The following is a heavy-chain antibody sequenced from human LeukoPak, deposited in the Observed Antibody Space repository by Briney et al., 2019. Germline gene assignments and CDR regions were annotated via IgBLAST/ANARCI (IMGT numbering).Heavy chain of an antibody. CDR3: ARDIPTHCSGGSCHGTPWFVP. J-gene: IGHJ5*02. CDR1: GFTFSSYS. D-gene: IGHD2-15*01. V-gene: IGHV3-21*01. Sequence: GGSLRLSCAASGFTFSSYSMNWVRQAPGKGLEWVSSISSSSSYIYYADSVKGRFTISRDNAKNSLYLQMNSLRAEDTAVYYCARDIPTHCSGGSCHGTPWFVPWGQGTLVTMSS. CDR2: ISSSSSYI.